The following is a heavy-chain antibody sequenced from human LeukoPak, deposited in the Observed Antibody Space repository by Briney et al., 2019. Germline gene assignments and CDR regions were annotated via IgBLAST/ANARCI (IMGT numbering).Heavy chain of an antibody. J-gene: IGHJ4*02. CDR3: ARRSGSYRGSFDY. CDR1: GFTFSSYA. CDR2: ISSNGGST. V-gene: IGHV3-64*01. Sequence: GGSLRLSCEASGFTFSSYAMHWVRQAPGKGLEYVSAISSNGGSTYYANSVKGRFTISRDNSKNALYLQMGSLRAEDMAVYYCARRSGSYRGSFDYWGQGTLVTVSS. D-gene: IGHD1-26*01.